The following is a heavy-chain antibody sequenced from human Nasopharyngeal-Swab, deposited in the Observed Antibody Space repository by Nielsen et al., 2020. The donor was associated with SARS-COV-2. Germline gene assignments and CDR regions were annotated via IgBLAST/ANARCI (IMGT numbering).Heavy chain of an antibody. D-gene: IGHD3-22*01. J-gene: IGHJ4*02. Sequence: GGSLRLSCAASGFTFSSYSMNWVRQAPGKGLEWVSYISSSSSTIYYADSVKGRFTISRDNAKNSLYLQMNSLRAEDTAVYYCANIYYDSSGYYWGQGTLVTVSS. CDR2: ISSSSSTI. CDR3: ANIYYDSSGYY. CDR1: GFTFSSYS. V-gene: IGHV3-48*04.